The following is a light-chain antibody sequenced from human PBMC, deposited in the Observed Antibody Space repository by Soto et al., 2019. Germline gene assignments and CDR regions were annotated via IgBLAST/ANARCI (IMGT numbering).Light chain of an antibody. J-gene: IGKJ4*01. CDR2: KAP. CDR1: QSISSW. V-gene: IGKV1-5*03. CDR3: QQYNSYPLT. Sequence: DIQMTQSHSTLSASVGDRVTITCRASQSISSWLAWYQQKPGKAPKLLIYKAPSLESGVPSRFSGSGSGTEFTLTISSLRPDDFATYYCQQYNSYPLTFGGGTKVEIK.